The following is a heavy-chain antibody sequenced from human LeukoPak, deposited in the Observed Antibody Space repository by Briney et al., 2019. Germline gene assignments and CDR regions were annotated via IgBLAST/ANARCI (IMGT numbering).Heavy chain of an antibody. CDR2: MNPNSGNT. J-gene: IGHJ6*03. D-gene: IGHD5-18*01. V-gene: IGHV1-8*03. CDR3: ARAPGGYTHRKGFYYYYYYMDV. Sequence: ASVKVSCKASGYTFTSHDINWVRQATGQGLEWMGWMNPNSGNTGYAQKFQGRVTITRNTSISTAYMELSSLRSEDTAVYYCARAPGGYTHRKGFYYYYYYMDVRGKGTTVTVSS. CDR1: GYTFTSHD.